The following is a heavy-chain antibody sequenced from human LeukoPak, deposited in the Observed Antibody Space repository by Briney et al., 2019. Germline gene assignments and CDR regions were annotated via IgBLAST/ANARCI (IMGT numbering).Heavy chain of an antibody. CDR3: ARGPLSSSSTPYYYYMDV. D-gene: IGHD6-6*01. Sequence: GASVKVSCKASGYTFTSYDINWVRQATGQGLEWMGWMNPNSGNTGYAQKFQGRVTITRNTSISTAYMELSSLRSEDTAVYYCARGPLSSSSTPYYYYMDVWGKGTTVTVSS. V-gene: IGHV1-8*03. CDR2: MNPNSGNT. CDR1: GYTFTSYD. J-gene: IGHJ6*03.